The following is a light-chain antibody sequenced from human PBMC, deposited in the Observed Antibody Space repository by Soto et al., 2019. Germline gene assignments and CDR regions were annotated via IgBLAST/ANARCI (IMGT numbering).Light chain of an antibody. V-gene: IGLV1-40*01. CDR1: SSNIGAGHD. J-gene: IGLJ1*01. Sequence: QSVLTQPPSVSGAPGQRVTISCTGSSSNIGAGHDVHWYQQLPGTAPKLLIYGNSNRPSGVPDRFSGSKSGTSASLATTGLQADDEADYYCQSYDSSVTLRVFGTGTKLTVL. CDR2: GNS. CDR3: QSYDSSVTLRV.